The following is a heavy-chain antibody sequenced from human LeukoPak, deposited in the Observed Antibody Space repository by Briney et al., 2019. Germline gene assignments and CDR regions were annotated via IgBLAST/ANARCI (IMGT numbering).Heavy chain of an antibody. Sequence: SETLSLTCTVSGGSISSYYWNWIRQPPGKGLEWIGYIYYSGSTNYNPSLKSRLTISKDTSKNQFSLKLSSVTAADTAVYFCATSRNVDQFDIWGQGTMVTVSS. CDR3: ATSRNVDQFDI. CDR2: IYYSGST. V-gene: IGHV4-59*12. D-gene: IGHD3/OR15-3a*01. CDR1: GGSISSYY. J-gene: IGHJ3*02.